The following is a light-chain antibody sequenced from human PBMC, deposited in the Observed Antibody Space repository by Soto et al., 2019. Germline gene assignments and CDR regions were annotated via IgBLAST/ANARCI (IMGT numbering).Light chain of an antibody. Sequence: DIQLTQSPSTLSGSVGDRVTITCRASQTITSWLAWYQQKPGKAPKLLIYLGSNRASGVPDRFSGSGSGTDFTLKISRVEAEDVGVDYFMQALKTPTFGQGPKVDI. CDR1: QTITSW. J-gene: IGKJ1*01. V-gene: IGKV1-5*03. CDR2: LGS. CDR3: MQALKTPT.